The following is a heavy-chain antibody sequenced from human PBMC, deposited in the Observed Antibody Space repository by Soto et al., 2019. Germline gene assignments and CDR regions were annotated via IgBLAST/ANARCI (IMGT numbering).Heavy chain of an antibody. CDR2: INHSGST. Sequence: SETLSLTCAVYGGSFSGYYWSWIRQPPGKGLEWIGEINHSGSTNYNPSLKSRVTISVDTSKNQFSLKLSSVTAADTAVYYCARGELGYCSGGSCYSSWFDPWGQGTMVTVSS. J-gene: IGHJ5*02. V-gene: IGHV4-34*01. D-gene: IGHD2-15*01. CDR3: ARGELGYCSGGSCYSSWFDP. CDR1: GGSFSGYY.